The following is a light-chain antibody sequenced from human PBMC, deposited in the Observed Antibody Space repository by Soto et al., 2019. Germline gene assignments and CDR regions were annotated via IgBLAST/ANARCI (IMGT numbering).Light chain of an antibody. Sequence: DIQMTQSPSSLSASVGDRVTITCQASQDISNYLNWYQQKPGKAPKLLIYDASDLETGVPSRFSGSGYGTDFTFTINSLQPEDVATYYCQKYDHAPLTFGGGTKVDIK. J-gene: IGKJ4*01. CDR3: QKYDHAPLT. CDR1: QDISNY. CDR2: DAS. V-gene: IGKV1-33*01.